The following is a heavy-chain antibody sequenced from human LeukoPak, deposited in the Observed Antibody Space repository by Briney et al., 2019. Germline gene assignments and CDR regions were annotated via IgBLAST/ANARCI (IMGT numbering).Heavy chain of an antibody. CDR2: IYPGDSDT. Sequence: GESLKISCKGSGYSFTTYWIGWVRQMPGKGLEWMGIIYPGDSDTIYSPSFQGQVTITADKSISTAYLHWSSLKASDTAMYYCARSIAVAGTGINWFDPWGQGTLVTVSS. V-gene: IGHV5-51*01. CDR3: ARSIAVAGTGINWFDP. J-gene: IGHJ5*02. D-gene: IGHD6-19*01. CDR1: GYSFTTYW.